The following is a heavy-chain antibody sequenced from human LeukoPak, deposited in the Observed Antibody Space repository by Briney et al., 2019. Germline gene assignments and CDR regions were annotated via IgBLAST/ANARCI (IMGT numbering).Heavy chain of an antibody. V-gene: IGHV1-18*01. CDR2: ISAYNGNT. D-gene: IGHD4-17*01. Sequence: GESLKISCKGSGYSFTSYGISWVRQAPGQGLEWMGWISAYNGNTNYAQKLQGRVTMTTDTSTSTAYMELRSLRSDDTAVYYCARTTVTKQPPAGYWGQGTLVTVSS. CDR1: GYSFTSYG. CDR3: ARTTVTKQPPAGY. J-gene: IGHJ4*02.